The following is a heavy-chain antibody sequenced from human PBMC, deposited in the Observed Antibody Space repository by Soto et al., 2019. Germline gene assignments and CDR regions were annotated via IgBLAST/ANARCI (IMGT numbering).Heavy chain of an antibody. CDR1: GFTFSSYA. D-gene: IGHD5-12*01. CDR2: ISYDGSNK. Sequence: GGSLRLSCAASGFTFSSYAMHWVRQAPGKGLEWVAVISYDGSNKYYADSVKGRFTISRDNSKNTLYLQMNSLRAEDTAVYYCARAEKRWLQPNDAFDIWGQGTMVTVSS. J-gene: IGHJ3*02. CDR3: ARAEKRWLQPNDAFDI. V-gene: IGHV3-30*04.